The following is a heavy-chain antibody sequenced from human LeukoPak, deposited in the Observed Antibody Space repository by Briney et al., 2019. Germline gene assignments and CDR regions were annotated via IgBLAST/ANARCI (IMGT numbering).Heavy chain of an antibody. CDR2: INHSGST. CDR3: ARGRGSYFDY. CDR1: GGSFSGYY. D-gene: IGHD5-12*01. V-gene: IGHV4-34*01. J-gene: IGHJ4*02. Sequence: SETLSLTCAVYGGSFSGYYWSWIRQPPGKGLEWIGEINHSGSTNYNPSLKSRVTISVDTSKNQCSLKLSSVTAADTAVYYCARGRGSYFDYWGQGTLVTVSP.